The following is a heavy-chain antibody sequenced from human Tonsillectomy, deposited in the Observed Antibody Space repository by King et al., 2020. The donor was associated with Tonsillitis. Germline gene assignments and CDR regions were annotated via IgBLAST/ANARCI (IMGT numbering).Heavy chain of an antibody. V-gene: IGHV1-24*01. J-gene: IGHJ1*01. CDR3: TTVSPVDLKACVH. CDR2: FEAEGGDS. CDR1: GTSLTDLS. D-gene: IGHD5-12*01. Sequence: VQLVESGAEVKKPGASVKVSCKVSGTSLTDLSMHWVRQAPGRGLEWMGTFEAEGGDSMYAHKFQGRVTMTEETSTDTAYMELSSLTSEDTAVYYCTTVSPVDLKACVHWRQSPRVSVSS.